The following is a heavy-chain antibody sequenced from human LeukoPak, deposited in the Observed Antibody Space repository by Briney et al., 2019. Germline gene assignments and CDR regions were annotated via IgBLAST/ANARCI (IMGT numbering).Heavy chain of an antibody. CDR1: GGSISSYY. J-gene: IGHJ5*02. CDR2: ICTSGST. Sequence: SETLSLTCTVSGGSISSYYWSWIRQPAGKGLEWIGRICTSGSTNYNPSLKSRVTMSVDTSKNQFSLKLSSVTAADTAVYYCARDSDYGDYPEVGMFDPWGQGTLVTVSS. D-gene: IGHD4-17*01. CDR3: ARDSDYGDYPEVGMFDP. V-gene: IGHV4-4*07.